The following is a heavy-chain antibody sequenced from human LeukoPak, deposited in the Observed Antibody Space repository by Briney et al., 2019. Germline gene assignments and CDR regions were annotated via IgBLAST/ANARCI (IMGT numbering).Heavy chain of an antibody. V-gene: IGHV5-51*01. Sequence: GESLKISCKGSGYSFTSYWIGWVRQMPGKGLEWMGIIYPGDSDTRYSPSFQGQVTISADKSISTAYLQWSSLKASDTAMYYCARCAVVVSNRNAFDIWGQGTMVTVSS. CDR2: IYPGDSDT. D-gene: IGHD3-22*01. CDR1: GYSFTSYW. J-gene: IGHJ3*02. CDR3: ARCAVVVSNRNAFDI.